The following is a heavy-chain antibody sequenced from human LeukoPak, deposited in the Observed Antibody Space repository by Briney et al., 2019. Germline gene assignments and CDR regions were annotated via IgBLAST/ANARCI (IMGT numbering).Heavy chain of an antibody. CDR2: MNPNSGNT. CDR1: GYTFTSYD. V-gene: IGHV1-8*01. CDR3: ARVLGYCSSTSCYYYYGMDV. D-gene: IGHD2-2*01. J-gene: IGHJ6*02. Sequence: GASVKVSCKASGYTFTSYDINWVRQAPGQGLEWMGWMNPNSGNTGYAQKFQGRVTMTRNTSISTAYMELSSLRSEDTAVYYCARVLGYCSSTSCYYYYGMDVWGQGTTVTVSS.